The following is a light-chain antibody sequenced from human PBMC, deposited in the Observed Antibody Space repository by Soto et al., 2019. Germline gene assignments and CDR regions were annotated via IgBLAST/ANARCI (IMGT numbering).Light chain of an antibody. J-gene: IGKJ2*03. CDR3: QERGNWPQYS. Sequence: EIVLTQSPATLSLSPGERATVSCRATQSVNGHLAWYQQKPGQAPRLLIYDTSNRATGIPARFSGSGSGTDFTLTISSLEPEDFAVYYCQERGNWPQYSFGQGTKLEIK. V-gene: IGKV3-11*01. CDR1: QSVNGH. CDR2: DTS.